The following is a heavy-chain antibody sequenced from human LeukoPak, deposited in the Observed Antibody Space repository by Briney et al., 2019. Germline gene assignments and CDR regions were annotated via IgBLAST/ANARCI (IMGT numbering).Heavy chain of an antibody. CDR3: AKDIRYSGSPRAFDI. J-gene: IGHJ3*02. V-gene: IGHV3-21*04. Sequence: GGSLRLSCAASGFPFSSYNMNWVRQAPGKGLEWVSSIASSSSYIYYAESVKSRFTISRDNSKNTLYLQMNSLRAEDTAVYYCAKDIRYSGSPRAFDIWGQGTMVTVSS. D-gene: IGHD1-26*01. CDR1: GFPFSSYN. CDR2: IASSSSYI.